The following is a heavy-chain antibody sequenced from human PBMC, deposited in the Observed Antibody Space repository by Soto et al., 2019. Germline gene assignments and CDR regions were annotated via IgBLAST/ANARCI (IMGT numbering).Heavy chain of an antibody. CDR3: AKVETLRGYYFDY. CDR1: GFTFSTYT. J-gene: IGHJ4*02. Sequence: GGSLRLSCASSGFTFSTYTMNWVRQAPGKGLEWVSSINGRSNYKYYTDSVKGRFTISRDNAKNTLYLQMNSLRAEDTAVYYCAKVETLRGYYFDYWGQGTLVTVSS. V-gene: IGHV3-21*04. CDR2: INGRSNYK. D-gene: IGHD3-16*01.